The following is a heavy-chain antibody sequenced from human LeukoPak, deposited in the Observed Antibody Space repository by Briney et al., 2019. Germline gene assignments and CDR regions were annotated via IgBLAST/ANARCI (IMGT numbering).Heavy chain of an antibody. CDR3: AKVPLDPDYYFDY. CDR2: ISGSGGST. V-gene: IGHV3-23*01. J-gene: IGHJ4*02. CDR1: GFTFSSYA. Sequence: GGSLRLSCAASGFTFSSYAMSWVRQAPGKGLEWVSAISGSGGSTYYADSVKGRFTISRDNSKNTLYLQMNSLRAENTAVYYCAKVPLDPDYYFDYWGQGTLVTASS.